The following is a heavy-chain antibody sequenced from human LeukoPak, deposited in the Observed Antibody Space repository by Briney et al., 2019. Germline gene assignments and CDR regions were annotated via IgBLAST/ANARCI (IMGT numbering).Heavy chain of an antibody. CDR3: ARVGYVREPKYYYYYYMDV. D-gene: IGHD2-8*01. V-gene: IGHV1-18*01. CDR2: ISAYNGNT. J-gene: IGHJ6*03. CDR1: GYTFTSYG. Sequence: ASVKVSCKASGYTFTSYGISWVRQAPGQGLEWMGWISAYNGNTNYAQKLQGRVTMTTDTSTSTAYMELRSLRSDDTAVYYCARVGYVREPKYYYYYYMDVWGKGTTVTISS.